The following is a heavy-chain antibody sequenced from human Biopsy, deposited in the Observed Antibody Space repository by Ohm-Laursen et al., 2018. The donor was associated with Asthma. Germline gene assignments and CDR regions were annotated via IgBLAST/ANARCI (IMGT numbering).Heavy chain of an antibody. CDR3: AAGRTSLQGESLI. V-gene: IGHV1-58*01. CDR2: IVFASGAT. D-gene: IGHD2/OR15-2a*01. J-gene: IGHJ4*01. Sequence: SVKVSCNASGVALSGYTFEWVRQARGLGLEWIAWIVFASGATNYAQNFQDRLTVTRDMSAGSVSMELRDLSSTDTAVYYCAAGRTSLQGESLIWGQGTLVSVSS. CDR1: GVALSGYT.